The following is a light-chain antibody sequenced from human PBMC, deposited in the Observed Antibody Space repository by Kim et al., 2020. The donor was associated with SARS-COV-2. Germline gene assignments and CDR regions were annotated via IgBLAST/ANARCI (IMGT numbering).Light chain of an antibody. CDR3: CSYAGSSTGV. V-gene: IGLV2-23*02. CDR2: EVS. CDR1: SSDVGSYNL. Sequence: QSALTQPASVSGSPGQSITISCTGTSSDVGSYNLVSWYQQHPGKAPKLMIYEVSKRPSGVSNRFSGSKSGNTASLTISGLQAEDEADYYCCSYAGSSTGVFGGGTPLT. J-gene: IGLJ3*02.